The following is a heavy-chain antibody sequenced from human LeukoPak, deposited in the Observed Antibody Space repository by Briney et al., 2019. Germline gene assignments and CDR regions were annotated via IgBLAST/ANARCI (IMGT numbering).Heavy chain of an antibody. Sequence: SVKVSCKASGGTFSSYAISWVRQAPGQGLEWMGRIIPILGIANYAQKFQGRVTITADKSTSTAYTELSSLRSEDTAVYYCATTTGGYDAGPFERDAFDIWGQGTMVTVSS. CDR1: GGTFSSYA. CDR3: ATTTGGYDAGPFERDAFDI. V-gene: IGHV1-69*04. J-gene: IGHJ3*02. D-gene: IGHD5-12*01. CDR2: IIPILGIA.